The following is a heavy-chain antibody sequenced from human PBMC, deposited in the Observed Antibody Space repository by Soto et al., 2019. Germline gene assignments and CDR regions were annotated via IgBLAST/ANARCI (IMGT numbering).Heavy chain of an antibody. J-gene: IGHJ5*02. CDR1: GGSISNYY. CDR3: VRGVPAAGTDWFDP. Sequence: SETLSLTCTVSGGSISNYYWGWIRQSAEKRLEWIGRVSSTGSSYYNPSLKSRVTISVDTSKNQVSLNLTSVTAADTAVYYCVRGVPAAGTDWFDPWGQGTLVTVSS. CDR2: VSSTGSS. V-gene: IGHV4-4*07. D-gene: IGHD6-13*01.